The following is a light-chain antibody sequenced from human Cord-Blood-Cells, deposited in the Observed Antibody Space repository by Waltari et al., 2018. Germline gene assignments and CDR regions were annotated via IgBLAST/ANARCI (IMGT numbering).Light chain of an antibody. Sequence: QFALTQPRSVSGSPGQSVTISCTGPSSDVGGYHYVSWYQQHPGKAPKLMTYDVSKRPSGVPDRFSGSKSGNTASLTISGLQAEDEADYYCCSYAGSYTYVFGTGTKVTVL. CDR2: DVS. CDR3: CSYAGSYTYV. CDR1: SSDVGGYHY. J-gene: IGLJ1*01. V-gene: IGLV2-11*01.